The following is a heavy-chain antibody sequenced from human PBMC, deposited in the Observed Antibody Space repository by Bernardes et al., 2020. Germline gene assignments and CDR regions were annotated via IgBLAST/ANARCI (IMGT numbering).Heavy chain of an antibody. D-gene: IGHD3-3*02. J-gene: IGHJ3*02. CDR2: INRDGSEK. V-gene: IGHV3-7*01. Sequence: AGSLRLPCSASGFTFSTSRASWIRQAPAQGLERVANINRDGSEKYYVDSVKGRFTISRDNAKNSLYLQMNSLRAEDTAIYYCARDISAFDIWGQGTMVTVSS. CDR1: GFTFSTSR. CDR3: ARDISAFDI.